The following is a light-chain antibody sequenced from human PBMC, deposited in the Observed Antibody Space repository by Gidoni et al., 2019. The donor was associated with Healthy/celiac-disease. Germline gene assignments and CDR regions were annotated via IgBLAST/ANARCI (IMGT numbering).Light chain of an antibody. V-gene: IGKV1-5*03. CDR1: QSLSSW. Sequence: DIQMTQSPSTLSASVGERVTITCRASQSLSSWLAWYQPKPGKAPKLLIYKASSLESGVQSRFSGSGSGTEFTLTISSLQPDDFATYYCQQYNSYWTFGQGTQVEIK. CDR2: KAS. J-gene: IGKJ1*01. CDR3: QQYNSYWT.